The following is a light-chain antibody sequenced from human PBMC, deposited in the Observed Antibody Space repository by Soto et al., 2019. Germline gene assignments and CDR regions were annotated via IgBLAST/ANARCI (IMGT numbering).Light chain of an antibody. CDR1: ISDVGGYNY. CDR2: EVS. V-gene: IGLV2-14*01. J-gene: IGLJ2*01. CDR3: TSYTSRNTLVV. Sequence: QSALTQPASVSGSPGQSITISCTGTISDVGGYNYVSWYQQHPDRAPKLMIYEVSNRPSGVSNRFSGSKSGNTASLTISGLQAEDEADYYCTSYTSRNTLVVFGGGTKVTVL.